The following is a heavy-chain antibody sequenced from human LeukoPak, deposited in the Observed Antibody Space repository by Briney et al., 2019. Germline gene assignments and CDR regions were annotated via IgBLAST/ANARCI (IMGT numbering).Heavy chain of an antibody. CDR3: ARVSTAVSLAIDY. Sequence: PGGSLRLSCAASGFNFSDYNMNWVRQAPGKGLEWVSDISSSSKYTYYADSVKGRVTISRDNAKNSLYLQMNSLRAEDTAVYYCARVSTAVSLAIDYWGQGTLVTVST. V-gene: IGHV3-21*06. J-gene: IGHJ4*02. CDR1: GFNFSDYN. CDR2: ISSSSKYT. D-gene: IGHD6-13*01.